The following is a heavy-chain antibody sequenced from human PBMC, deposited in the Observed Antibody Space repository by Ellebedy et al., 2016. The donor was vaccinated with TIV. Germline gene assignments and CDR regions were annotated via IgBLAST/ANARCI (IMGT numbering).Heavy chain of an antibody. J-gene: IGHJ6*02. D-gene: IGHD3-3*01. CDR2: INPSGGSP. CDR1: GYTFTSYY. V-gene: IGHV1-46*01. Sequence: ASVKVSCKASGYTFTSYYIYWVRQAPGRGLEWMGMINPSGGSPIYAQKFQGRVTMTRATSTGIVYMELSSLRSEDTATYYCAKELRGRFLEWDPYEYHGMDVWGQGTTVTVSS. CDR3: AKELRGRFLEWDPYEYHGMDV.